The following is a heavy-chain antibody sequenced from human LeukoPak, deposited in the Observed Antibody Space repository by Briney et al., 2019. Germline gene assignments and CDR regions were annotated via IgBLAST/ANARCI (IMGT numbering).Heavy chain of an antibody. D-gene: IGHD5-12*01. CDR1: GFTFSSYA. CDR2: ISYDGSNK. J-gene: IGHJ4*02. V-gene: IGHV3-30-3*01. CDR3: ANPSGYSGEDFDY. Sequence: GGSLRLSCAASGFTFSSYAMHWVRQAPGKGLEWVAVISYDGSNKYYADSVKGRFTISRDNSKNTLYLQMNSLRAEDTAVYYCANPSGYSGEDFDYWGQGTLVTVSS.